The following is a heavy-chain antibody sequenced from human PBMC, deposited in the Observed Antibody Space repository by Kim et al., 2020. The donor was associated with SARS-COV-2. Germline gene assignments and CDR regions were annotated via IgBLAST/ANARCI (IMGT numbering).Heavy chain of an antibody. CDR3: ARGVEMATIRALNFFDY. J-gene: IGHJ4*02. CDR2: INHSGST. Sequence: SETLSLTCAVYGGSFSGYYWSWIRQPPGKGLEWIGEINHSGSTNYNPSLKSRVTISVDTSKNQFSLKLSSVTDADTGVYYCARGVEMATIRALNFFDYWGRGTLVTVSS. CDR1: GGSFSGYY. D-gene: IGHD5-12*01. V-gene: IGHV4-34*01.